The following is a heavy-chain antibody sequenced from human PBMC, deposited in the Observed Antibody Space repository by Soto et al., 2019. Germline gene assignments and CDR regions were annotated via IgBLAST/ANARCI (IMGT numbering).Heavy chain of an antibody. V-gene: IGHV3-23*01. D-gene: IGHD2-2*01. Sequence: GGSLRLSCAASGFTFSSYAMSWVRQAPGKGLEWVSAISGSGGSTYYADSVKGRFTISRDNSKNTLYLQMNSLRAEDKAVYYCAKEGAGDCSSTSCPSHDAFDIWGQGTMVTVSS. CDR3: AKEGAGDCSSTSCPSHDAFDI. CDR1: GFTFSSYA. CDR2: ISGSGGST. J-gene: IGHJ3*02.